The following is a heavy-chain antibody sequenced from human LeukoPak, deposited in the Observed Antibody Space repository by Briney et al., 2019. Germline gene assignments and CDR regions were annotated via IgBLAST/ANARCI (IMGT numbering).Heavy chain of an antibody. CDR2: IYYSGST. Sequence: SETLSLTCTVSGGSISSSSYYWGWIRQPPGKGLEWIGSIYYSGSTYYNPSLKSRVTISVDTSKNQFSLKLSSVTAADTAVYYCVSSPGITIFGVVNWFDPWGQGTLVTVSS. CDR1: GGSISSSSYY. D-gene: IGHD3-3*01. CDR3: VSSPGITIFGVVNWFDP. V-gene: IGHV4-39*01. J-gene: IGHJ5*02.